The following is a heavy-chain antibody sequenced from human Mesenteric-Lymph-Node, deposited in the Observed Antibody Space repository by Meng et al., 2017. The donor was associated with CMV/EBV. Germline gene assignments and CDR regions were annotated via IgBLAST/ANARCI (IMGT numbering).Heavy chain of an antibody. Sequence: GESLKISCAASGFTVSSNYMSWVRQAPGKGLEWVSVIHNLGRNTKYTDSVKGRFTISRDNSRNTVFLQMNGLRAEDTALYFCAKDRRYCTSTTCPPYYGMDVWGQGTTVTVSS. V-gene: IGHV3-23*03. CDR3: AKDRRYCTSTTCPPYYGMDV. J-gene: IGHJ6*02. CDR1: GFTVSSNY. CDR2: IHNLGRNT. D-gene: IGHD2-2*01.